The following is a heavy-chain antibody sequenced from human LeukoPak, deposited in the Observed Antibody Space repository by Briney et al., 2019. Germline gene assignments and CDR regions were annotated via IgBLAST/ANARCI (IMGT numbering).Heavy chain of an antibody. D-gene: IGHD3-22*01. V-gene: IGHV3-30*04. Sequence: GGSLRLSCAASGFSFSSYTMHWIRQAPGKGLEWVAVISYDGANKNHADSVKGRFTISRDNSKNTLYLQMNSLRAEDTAVYYCTRGPGYHDSSYLDYWGQGTLVTVSS. CDR3: TRGPGYHDSSYLDY. CDR1: GFSFSSYT. J-gene: IGHJ4*02. CDR2: ISYDGANK.